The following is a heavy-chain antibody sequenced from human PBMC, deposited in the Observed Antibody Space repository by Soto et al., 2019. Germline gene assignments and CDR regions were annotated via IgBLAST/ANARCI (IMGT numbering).Heavy chain of an antibody. CDR2: IYYSGST. CDR3: AREGGNNWNGYYYYYGMDV. V-gene: IGHV4-59*01. Sequence: SETLSLTCTVSGGSISSYYWSWIRQPPGKGLEWIGYIYYSGSTNYNPSLKSRVTISVDTSKNQFSLKRSSVTAADTAVYYCAREGGNNWNGYYYYYGMDVWGKGTTVTVSS. D-gene: IGHD1-1*01. CDR1: GGSISSYY. J-gene: IGHJ6*04.